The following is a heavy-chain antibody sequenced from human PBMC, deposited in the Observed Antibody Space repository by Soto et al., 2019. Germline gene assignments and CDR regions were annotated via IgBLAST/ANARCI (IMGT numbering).Heavy chain of an antibody. CDR2: ITSKSTYI. J-gene: IGHJ5*01. V-gene: IGHV3-21*06. Sequence: GGSLRLSCAASGFTFRDYSLNWVRQAPGKGLEWVSPITSKSTYIYYADSVKGRFTISRDNAKSSLYLQMDSLRADDTAVYFCARSGVAALDSWGQGTRVTVAS. D-gene: IGHD2-8*01. CDR1: GFTFRDYS. CDR3: ARSGVAALDS.